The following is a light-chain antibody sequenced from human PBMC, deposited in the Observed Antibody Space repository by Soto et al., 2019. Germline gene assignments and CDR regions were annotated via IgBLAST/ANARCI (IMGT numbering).Light chain of an antibody. CDR2: DAS. CDR3: QQYNGYSTWT. CDR1: QSISRW. Sequence: DIQMTQSPSTLSASVGDRVTITCRASQSISRWVAWYQQKPGKAPKVLIWDASSLQRGVPSRFSGSGSGTDFTLTISSLQPDDFATYYCQQYNGYSTWTFGQGTKVEIK. J-gene: IGKJ1*01. V-gene: IGKV1-5*01.